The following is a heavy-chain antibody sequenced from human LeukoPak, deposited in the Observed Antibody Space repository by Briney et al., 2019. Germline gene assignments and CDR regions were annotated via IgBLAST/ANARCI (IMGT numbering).Heavy chain of an antibody. J-gene: IGHJ4*02. CDR3: ARNYYGSGSYYSFDY. D-gene: IGHD3-10*01. V-gene: IGHV4-59*01. CDR2: IYYSGST. CDR1: GGSISTYY. Sequence: SETLSLTCTVSGGSISTYYWSWIRQPPGKGLEWIGYIYYSGSTNYNPSLKSRVTISVGTSKNQFSLKLSSVTAADTAVYYCARNYYGSGSYYSFDYWGQGTLVTVSS.